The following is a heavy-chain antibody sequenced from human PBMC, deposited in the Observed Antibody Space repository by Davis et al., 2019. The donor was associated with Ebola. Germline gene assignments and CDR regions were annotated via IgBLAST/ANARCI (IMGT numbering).Heavy chain of an antibody. CDR2: IRYDGSNK. CDR3: AKDPDIVATVLTDY. D-gene: IGHD5-12*01. J-gene: IGHJ4*02. Sequence: GGSLRLSCAASGFTFSSYGMHWVRQAPGKGLEWVAFIRYDGSNKYYADSVKGRFTISRDNSKNTLYLQMNSLRAEDTAVYYCAKDPDIVATVLTDYWGQGTLVTVSS. V-gene: IGHV3-30*02. CDR1: GFTFSSYG.